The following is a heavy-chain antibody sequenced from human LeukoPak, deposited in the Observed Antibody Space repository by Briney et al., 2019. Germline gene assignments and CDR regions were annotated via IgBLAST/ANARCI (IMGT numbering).Heavy chain of an antibody. CDR2: ISSSGSTI. CDR1: GFTFSSYE. Sequence: GGSLRLSCAASGFTFSSYEMNWVRQAPGKGLEWVSYISSSGSTIYYAASVKGRLTISRDNAKNSLYLQMNSLRAEDTAVYYCARDGKGRNRIGYYFDYWGQGTLVTVSS. D-gene: IGHD3-10*01. V-gene: IGHV3-48*03. CDR3: ARDGKGRNRIGYYFDY. J-gene: IGHJ4*02.